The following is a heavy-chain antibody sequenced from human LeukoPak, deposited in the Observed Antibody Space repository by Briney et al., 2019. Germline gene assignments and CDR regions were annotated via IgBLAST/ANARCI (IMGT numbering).Heavy chain of an antibody. D-gene: IGHD3-9*01. CDR1: GYTFTSYY. CDR2: INPSGGST. Sequence: ASVKVSCKASGYTFTSYYMHWVRQAPGQGLEWMGIINPSGGSTSYAQKFQGRVTMTRDTSTSTVYMELSSLRSEDTAVYYCARDSLKSTYYDILTGYHLDYWGQGTLVTVSS. CDR3: ARDSLKSTYYDILTGYHLDY. J-gene: IGHJ4*02. V-gene: IGHV1-46*01.